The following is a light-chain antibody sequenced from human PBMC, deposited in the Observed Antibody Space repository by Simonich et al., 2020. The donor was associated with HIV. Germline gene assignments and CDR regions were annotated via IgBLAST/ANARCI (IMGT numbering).Light chain of an antibody. V-gene: IGKV4-1*01. CDR3: QQYYSTPWT. CDR1: QSVFYSSNNNNY. J-gene: IGKJ1*01. CDR2: WAS. Sequence: DIVMTQSPDSLAVSLGERATINCKSSQSVFYSSNNNNYLAWYQHKPGQPPKLLIYWASTRESGGPDRFSGSGSGTDFTLTISSLQAEDLAVYYCQQYYSTPWTFGQGTKVEIK.